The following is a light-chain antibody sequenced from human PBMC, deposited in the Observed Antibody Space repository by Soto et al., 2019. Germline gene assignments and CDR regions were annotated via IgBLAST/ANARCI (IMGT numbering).Light chain of an antibody. CDR1: QSVSIN. CDR3: QQYNNWPTWG. J-gene: IGKJ1*01. V-gene: IGKV3-15*01. CDR2: GAS. Sequence: EIVMTQSPATLSLSPGERATLSCRASQSVSINLAWYQQKPGQAPRILLYGASTRATCSPARFSGSGSGTEFPLTISSLQSEDFAVYYCQQYNNWPTWGFGQGTKVEIK.